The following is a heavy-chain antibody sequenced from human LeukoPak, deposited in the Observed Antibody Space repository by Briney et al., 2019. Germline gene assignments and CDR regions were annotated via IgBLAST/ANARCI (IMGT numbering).Heavy chain of an antibody. CDR3: ALIAAADMGYYYMDV. CDR1: GYTFTGYY. CDR2: INPNSGGT. J-gene: IGHJ6*03. D-gene: IGHD6-13*01. V-gene: IGHV1-2*02. Sequence: ASVKVSCKASGYTFTGYYMHWVRQAPGQGLEWMGWINPNSGGTNYAQKFQGRVTMTRDTSISTAYMELSRLRSDDTAVYYCALIAAADMGYYYMDVWGKGTTVTVSS.